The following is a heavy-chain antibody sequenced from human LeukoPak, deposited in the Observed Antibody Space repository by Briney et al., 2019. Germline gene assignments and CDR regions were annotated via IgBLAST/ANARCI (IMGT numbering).Heavy chain of an antibody. V-gene: IGHV3-74*01. CDR3: ARDRDNLGYYSEY. CDR2: IKTDGSIT. Sequence: GGSLRLSCAASGFSFSVYWMHWVRQAPGKGPVWVSRIKTDGSITDYADSVKGRFTISRDNAKNTLYLQMNSLRAEDTAVYYCARDRDNLGYYSEYWGQGTLVTVSS. D-gene: IGHD5-24*01. J-gene: IGHJ4*02. CDR1: GFSFSVYW.